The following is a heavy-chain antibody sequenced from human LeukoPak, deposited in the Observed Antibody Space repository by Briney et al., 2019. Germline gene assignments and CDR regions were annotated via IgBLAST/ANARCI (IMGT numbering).Heavy chain of an antibody. V-gene: IGHV4-39*01. CDR3: ARRGISQGYYMDV. J-gene: IGHJ6*03. D-gene: IGHD6-13*01. CDR1: GGSISSGDHY. Sequence: SETLSLTCIVSGGSISSGDHYWGWIRQPPGKGLEWIGNIYYSGTTYYNTSLKSRVTISVDTSKNQFSLKLSSVTAADTAVFYCARRGISQGYYMDVWGKGTTVTISS. CDR2: IYYSGTT.